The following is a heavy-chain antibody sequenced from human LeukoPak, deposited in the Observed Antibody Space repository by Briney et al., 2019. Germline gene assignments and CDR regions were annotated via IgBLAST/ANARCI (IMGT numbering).Heavy chain of an antibody. V-gene: IGHV4-59*12. J-gene: IGHJ4*02. Sequence: SETLSLTCTVSSGSINTFYWSWIRQPPGKGPEWIGFISETGTTYYNPSLKSRVTISVDTSKNQFSLKLSSVTAADTAVYYCAREYGDYEVGYYFDYWGQGTLVTVSS. CDR1: SGSINTFY. CDR3: AREYGDYEVGYYFDY. CDR2: ISETGTT. D-gene: IGHD4-17*01.